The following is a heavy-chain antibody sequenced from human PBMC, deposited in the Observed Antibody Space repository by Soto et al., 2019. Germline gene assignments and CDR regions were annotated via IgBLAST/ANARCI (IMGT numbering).Heavy chain of an antibody. V-gene: IGHV3-21*01. CDR2: ISSDSTYT. D-gene: IGHD1-1*01. CDR1: GFTFSSYA. J-gene: IGHJ4*02. Sequence: GGSLRLSCVASGFTFSSYAMSWVRQAPGKGLEWVSSISSDSTYTHYADSVKGRFTISRDNAKNSLYLQMSSLRVEDTAIYYCASQELEPPPYFFESWGQGTLVTVSS. CDR3: ASQELEPPPYFFES.